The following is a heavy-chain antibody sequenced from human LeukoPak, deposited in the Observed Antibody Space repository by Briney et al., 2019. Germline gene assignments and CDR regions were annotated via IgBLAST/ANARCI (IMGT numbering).Heavy chain of an antibody. Sequence: PGGSLRLSCAASGFAFSRHGIHWVRQAPGKGLEWVAFIRYDGSNKYYADSVKGRFTVSRDNSKNTLYLQMNSLRAEDTAVYYCANDDSSGSGVDYWGQGTLVTVSS. CDR3: ANDDSSGSGVDY. CDR1: GFAFSRHG. J-gene: IGHJ4*02. D-gene: IGHD3-22*01. CDR2: IRYDGSNK. V-gene: IGHV3-30*02.